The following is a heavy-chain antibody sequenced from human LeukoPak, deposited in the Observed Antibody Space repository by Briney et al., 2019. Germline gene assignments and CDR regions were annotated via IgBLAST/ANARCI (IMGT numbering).Heavy chain of an antibody. CDR3: AREGYCSSTSCYTTSYFDY. V-gene: IGHV3-7*01. D-gene: IGHD2-2*02. J-gene: IGHJ4*02. CDR1: GFTFSADW. Sequence: GSLRLSCAPSGFTFSADWMSWVRQAPGKGLEWVASINQDGSEKYYVDSVKGRFTISRDNGKKSLYLQMNSLRAEDTAMYYCAREGYCSSTSCYTTSYFDYWGQGILVTVSS. CDR2: INQDGSEK.